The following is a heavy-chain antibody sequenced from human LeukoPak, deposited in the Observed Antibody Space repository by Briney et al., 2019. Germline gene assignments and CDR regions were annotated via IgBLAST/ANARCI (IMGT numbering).Heavy chain of an antibody. Sequence: PSETLSLTCNVSGGSITNYFWSWIRQPAGKGLEWIGRIYTSGSTDYNPSLRSRVTMSVDTSKNQFSLKVWSVTAANTAVYYCARESKSYDGSGFYHDSCGQGCLLSVSS. CDR2: IYTSGST. J-gene: IGHJ4*02. D-gene: IGHD3-22*01. CDR1: GGSITNYF. V-gene: IGHV4-4*07. CDR3: ARESKSYDGSGFYHDS.